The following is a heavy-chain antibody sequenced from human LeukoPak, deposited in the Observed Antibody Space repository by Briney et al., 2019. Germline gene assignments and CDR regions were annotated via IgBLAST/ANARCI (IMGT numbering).Heavy chain of an antibody. CDR2: INPNSGGT. D-gene: IGHD2-2*01. CDR1: GYTFTAYY. V-gene: IGHV1-2*02. J-gene: IGHJ4*02. Sequence: ASVKVSCEASGYTFTAYYMRCVRQAPGQGLEWMGWINPNSGGTNYAQKFQGRVTMTRDTSISTAYMELSRLRSDDTAVYYCARDRVVVPAAFDYWGQGTLVTVSS. CDR3: ARDRVVVPAAFDY.